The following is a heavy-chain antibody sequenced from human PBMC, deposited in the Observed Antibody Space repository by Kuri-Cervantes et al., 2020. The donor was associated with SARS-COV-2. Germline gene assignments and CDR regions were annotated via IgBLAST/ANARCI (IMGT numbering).Heavy chain of an antibody. J-gene: IGHJ4*02. D-gene: IGHD3-3*01. V-gene: IGHV3-21*01. CDR1: GFTFSSYS. CDR2: ISSSSSCI. CDR3: ARGGFLEWFLDY. Sequence: GGSLRLSCAASGFTFSSYSMNWVRQAPGKGLEWVSSISSSSSCIYYADSVKGRFTISRDNAKNSLYLQMNSLRAEDTAVYYCARGGFLEWFLDYWGQGTLVTVSS.